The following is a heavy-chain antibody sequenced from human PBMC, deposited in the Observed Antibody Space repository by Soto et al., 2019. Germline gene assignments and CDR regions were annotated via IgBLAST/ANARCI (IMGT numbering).Heavy chain of an antibody. J-gene: IGHJ4*02. CDR2: IKQDGSEK. CDR3: ARTRGWYQPGRLDY. D-gene: IGHD2-15*01. V-gene: IGHV3-7*03. Sequence: EVQLVESGGGLVQPGGSLRLSCAASGFTFSSYWMSWVRQAPGKGLEWVANIKQDGSEKYYVDSVKGRFTISRDNAKNSLYLQMNSLRAEDTAVYYCARTRGWYQPGRLDYWGQGTLVTVSS. CDR1: GFTFSSYW.